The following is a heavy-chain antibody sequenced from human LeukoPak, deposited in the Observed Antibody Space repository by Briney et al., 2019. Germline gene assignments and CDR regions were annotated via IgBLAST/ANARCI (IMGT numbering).Heavy chain of an antibody. D-gene: IGHD3-22*01. V-gene: IGHV4-39*01. CDR2: IYYSGST. Sequence: SETLSLTCTVSGGSISSSSYYWGWIRQPPGKGLEWIGSIYYSGSTYYNPSLKSRVTISVDTSKNQFSLKLSSVTAADTAVYYCASPGAPNYYDSSGYFGYWGQGTLVTVSS. CDR1: GGSISSSSYY. CDR3: ASPGAPNYYDSSGYFGY. J-gene: IGHJ4*02.